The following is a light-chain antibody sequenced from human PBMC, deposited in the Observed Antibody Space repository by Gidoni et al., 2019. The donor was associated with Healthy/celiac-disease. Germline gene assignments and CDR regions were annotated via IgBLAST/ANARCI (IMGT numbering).Light chain of an antibody. J-gene: IGKJ4*01. Sequence: EIVLTQSPATLSLSPGDRATLSCRASQSVSSYLAWYRQKPGQPPRLLIYDASNRATGIPDRLSGTGSGTDFTLTINSLEAEDSAVYYCQQRSNWRLTFGGGTKVEIK. CDR2: DAS. CDR3: QQRSNWRLT. CDR1: QSVSSY. V-gene: IGKV3-11*01.